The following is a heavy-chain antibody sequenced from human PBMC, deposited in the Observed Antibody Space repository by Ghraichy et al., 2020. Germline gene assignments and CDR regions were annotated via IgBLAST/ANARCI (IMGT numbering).Heavy chain of an antibody. CDR1: GGSISSYY. CDR2: IYYSGST. CDR3: ARVASGWYGYYFDY. D-gene: IGHD6-19*01. J-gene: IGHJ4*02. V-gene: IGHV4-59*01. Sequence: SETLSLTCTVSGGSISSYYWSWIRQPPGKGLEWIGYIYYSGSTNYNPSLKSRVTISVDTSKNQFSLKLSSVTAADTAVYYCARVASGWYGYYFDYWGQGTLVTVSS.